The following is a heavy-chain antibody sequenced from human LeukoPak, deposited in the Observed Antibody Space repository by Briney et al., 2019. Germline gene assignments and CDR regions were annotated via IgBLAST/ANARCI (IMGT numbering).Heavy chain of an antibody. CDR1: GFTVSSNY. J-gene: IGHJ2*01. V-gene: IGHV3-53*01. D-gene: IGHD2-15*01. Sequence: GGSLRLSCAASGFTVSSNYMSWVRQAPGKGLEGVSVIYSGGSTYYADSVKGRFTISRDNSKNTLYLQMNSLRAEDTAVYYCARAPSRYCSGGSCYTAYWYFDLWGRGTLVTVSS. CDR2: IYSGGST. CDR3: ARAPSRYCSGGSCYTAYWYFDL.